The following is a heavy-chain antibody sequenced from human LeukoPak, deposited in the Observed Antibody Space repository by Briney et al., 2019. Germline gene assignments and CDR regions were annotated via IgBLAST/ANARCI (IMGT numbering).Heavy chain of an antibody. J-gene: IGHJ4*02. Sequence: SGPXXXNXXXTLXLTCXXXXFSLXXXXVXXXXXXXXXXXXLXWLAXIYWDDDKRYSPSLKSRLTITKDTSKNQVVLTMTNMDPVDTATYYCAQTRRYYYDSSGYFLFDYWGQGTLVTVSS. CDR3: AQTRRYYYDSSGYFLFDY. D-gene: IGHD3-22*01. CDR2: IYWDDDK. CDR1: XFSLXXXXVX. V-gene: IGHV2-5*02.